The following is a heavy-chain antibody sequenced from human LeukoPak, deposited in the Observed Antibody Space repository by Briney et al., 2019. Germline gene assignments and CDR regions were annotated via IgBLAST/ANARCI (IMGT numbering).Heavy chain of an antibody. D-gene: IGHD7-27*01. CDR1: GFTFSSYA. V-gene: IGHV3-23*01. CDR3: AKDSGNWGSWFDP. J-gene: IGHJ5*02. CDR2: ISGSSYST. Sequence: GGSLRRSCAVSGFTFSSYAMSWVRQAPGKGLEWVSAISGSSYSTNYADSVKGRFTISRDNSKNTLYLQMNSLRAEDTAVYYCAKDSGNWGSWFDPWGQGTLVTVSS.